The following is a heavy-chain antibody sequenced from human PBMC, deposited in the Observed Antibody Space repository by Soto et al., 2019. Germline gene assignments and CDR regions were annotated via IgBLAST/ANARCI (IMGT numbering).Heavy chain of an antibody. CDR2: IIPIFGTA. D-gene: IGHD2-2*02. CDR3: ARDHLRVVVPAAILDYYGMDV. CDR1: GGTFSSYA. J-gene: IGHJ6*02. Sequence: QVQLVQSGAEVKKPGSSVKVSCKASGGTFSSYAISWVRQAPGQGLEWMGGIIPIFGTANYAQKFQGRVTISADESTSTAYMELSSLRSEDTAVYYCARDHLRVVVPAAILDYYGMDVWGQGTTVTVSS. V-gene: IGHV1-69*01.